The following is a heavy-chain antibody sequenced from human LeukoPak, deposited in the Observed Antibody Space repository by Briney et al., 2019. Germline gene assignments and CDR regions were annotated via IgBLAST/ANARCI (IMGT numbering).Heavy chain of an antibody. CDR3: ARDPIVVVPAATKDAFDI. V-gene: IGHV4-39*07. CDR2: IYYSGST. D-gene: IGHD2-2*01. Sequence: SETLSLTCTVSGGSISSSSYYWGWIRQPPGKGLEWIGSIYYSGSTYYNPSLKSRVTISVDTSKNQFSLKLSSVTAADTAVYYCARDPIVVVPAATKDAFDIWGQGTMVTVSS. J-gene: IGHJ3*02. CDR1: GGSISSSSYY.